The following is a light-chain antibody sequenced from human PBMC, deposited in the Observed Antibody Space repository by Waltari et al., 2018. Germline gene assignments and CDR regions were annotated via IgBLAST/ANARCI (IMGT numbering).Light chain of an antibody. Sequence: SVLTQPPSASGTPGQRVTISCSGSSSNIGSNPVNWYQPLPGTAPKLLIYSNNPRPSGVPDRFSGSKSGSSASLASSGLQSEDEADYYCAAWDDSLNGPLFGGGTKLTVL. CDR1: SSNIGSNP. CDR2: SNN. V-gene: IGLV1-44*01. J-gene: IGLJ2*01. CDR3: AAWDDSLNGPL.